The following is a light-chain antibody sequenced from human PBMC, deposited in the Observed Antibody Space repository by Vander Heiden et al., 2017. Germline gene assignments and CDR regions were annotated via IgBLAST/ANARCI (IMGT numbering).Light chain of an antibody. V-gene: IGKV4-1*01. J-gene: IGKJ4*01. CDR2: WAS. CDR3: QQYYSTPLT. CDR1: KQSLYSSNNKNY. Sequence: IAMTQSPDTLDVSLGECATINCKCSKQSLYSSNNKNYLAWYQQKPGQPPKLLIYWASTRESGVPDRFSGSGSGTDFTLPISSLQAEDVAVYYCQQYYSTPLTFGGGTKVEIK.